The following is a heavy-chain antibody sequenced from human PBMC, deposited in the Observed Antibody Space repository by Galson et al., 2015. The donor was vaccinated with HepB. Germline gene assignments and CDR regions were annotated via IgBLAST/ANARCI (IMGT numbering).Heavy chain of an antibody. D-gene: IGHD1-26*01. Sequence: SLRLSCAASGFTFSSYAMSWVRQAPGKGLEWVSAISGSGGSTYYADSVKGRFTISRDNAKNTLYLQMNSLRAEDTAVYYCARDLLVGSYYYGMDVWGQGTTVTVSS. CDR2: ISGSGGST. CDR3: ARDLLVGSYYYGMDV. CDR1: GFTFSSYA. V-gene: IGHV3-23*01. J-gene: IGHJ6*02.